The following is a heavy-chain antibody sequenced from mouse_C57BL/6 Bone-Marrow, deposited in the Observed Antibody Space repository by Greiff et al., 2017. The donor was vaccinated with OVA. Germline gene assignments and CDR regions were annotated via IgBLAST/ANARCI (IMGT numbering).Heavy chain of an antibody. D-gene: IGHD1-2*01. CDR2: ISDGGSYT. Sequence: EVQGVESGGGLVKPGGSLKLSCAASGFTFSSYAMSWVRQTPEKRLEWVATISDGGSYTYYPDNVKGRFTISRDNAKNNLYLQMSHLKSEDTAMYYCARFTTAAYWGQGTLVTVSA. V-gene: IGHV5-4*01. CDR1: GFTFSSYA. CDR3: ARFTTAAY. J-gene: IGHJ3*01.